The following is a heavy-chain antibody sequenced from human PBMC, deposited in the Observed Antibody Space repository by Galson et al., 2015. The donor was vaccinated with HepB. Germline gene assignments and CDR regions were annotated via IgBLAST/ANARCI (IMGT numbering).Heavy chain of an antibody. J-gene: IGHJ3*02. Sequence: ETLSLTCTVSGGSISSSSSYWGWIRRPPGKGLEWIGNLHYTVSTNYNPSLKSRVTFSVATSKNKFSLRLGSVTSADAAVYYCASRECMRTFNIWGRGTMVTVSS. CDR3: ASRECMRTFNI. V-gene: IGHV4-39*01. CDR2: LHYTVST. D-gene: IGHD2-8*01. CDR1: GGSISSSSSY.